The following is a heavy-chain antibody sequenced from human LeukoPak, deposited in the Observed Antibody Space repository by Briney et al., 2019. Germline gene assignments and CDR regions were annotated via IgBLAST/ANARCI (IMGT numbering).Heavy chain of an antibody. CDR3: AVLHRRGASCYYYDY. CDR2: ISTYNGNT. J-gene: IGHJ4*02. D-gene: IGHD2-15*01. V-gene: IGHV1-18*01. Sequence: ASVKVSCTASGKTYSSHGTGWVRQAPGQGLEWMGWISTYNGNTHYAQKLQGRVTMTTDPSTSTAYMELRRLRSDDTAVYSCAVLHRRGASCYYYDYWGQGTLVTVSS. CDR1: GKTYSSHG.